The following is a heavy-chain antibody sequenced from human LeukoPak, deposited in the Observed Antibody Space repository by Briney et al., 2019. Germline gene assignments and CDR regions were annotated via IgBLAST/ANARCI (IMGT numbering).Heavy chain of an antibody. Sequence: MTSQTLSLTCTVSGDSISSSSYCWGWIRQPPGNGLEGIGRFYYSGSTYYNPSLKSRVTISVDTSKNQLSLKLNSVTAADTAVYYCARGRSGYYSKYYYYMDVWGKGTTVTVSS. D-gene: IGHD3-22*01. V-gene: IGHV4-39*07. J-gene: IGHJ6*03. CDR2: FYYSGST. CDR3: ARGRSGYYSKYYYYMDV. CDR1: GDSISSSSYC.